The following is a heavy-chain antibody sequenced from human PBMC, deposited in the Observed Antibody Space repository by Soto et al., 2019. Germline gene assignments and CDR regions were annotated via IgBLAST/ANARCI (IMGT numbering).Heavy chain of an antibody. CDR3: ARDYYDFWSGYRGGDYYYMDV. D-gene: IGHD3-3*01. J-gene: IGHJ6*03. CDR2: INPNSGGT. CDR1: GYTFTGYY. V-gene: IGHV1-2*04. Sequence: QVQLVQSGAEVKKPGASVKVSCKASGYTFTGYYMHWVRQAPGQGLEWMGWINPNSGGTNYAQKFQGWVTMTRDTSISRAYMEVSRLRSDGTAVYYCARDYYDFWSGYRGGDYYYMDVWGKATTVTVSS.